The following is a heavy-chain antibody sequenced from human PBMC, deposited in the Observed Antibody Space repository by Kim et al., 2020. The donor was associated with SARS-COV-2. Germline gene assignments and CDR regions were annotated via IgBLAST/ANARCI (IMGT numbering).Heavy chain of an antibody. CDR2: IIPIFGTA. D-gene: IGHD5-12*01. CDR1: GGTFSSYA. Sequence: SVKVSCKASGGTFSSYAISWVRQAPGQGLEWMGGIIPIFGTANYAQKFQGRVTITADESTSTAYMELSSLRSEDTAVYYCARDRGADGYNPLDYYGMDVWGQGTTVTVSS. J-gene: IGHJ6*02. CDR3: ARDRGADGYNPLDYYGMDV. V-gene: IGHV1-69*13.